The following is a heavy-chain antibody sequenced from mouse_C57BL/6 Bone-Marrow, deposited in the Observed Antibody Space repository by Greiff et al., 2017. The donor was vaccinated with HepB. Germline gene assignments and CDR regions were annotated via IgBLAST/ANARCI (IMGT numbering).Heavy chain of an antibody. CDR3: ARRIYYDYDAWLAY. Sequence: EVMLVESGGDLVKPGGSLKLSCAASGFTFSSYGMSWVRQTPDKRLEWVATISSGGSYTYYPDSVKGRFTISRDNAKNTLYLQMSSLKSEDTAMYYCARRIYYDYDAWLAYWGQGTLVTVSA. CDR1: GFTFSSYG. D-gene: IGHD2-4*01. V-gene: IGHV5-6*02. J-gene: IGHJ3*01. CDR2: ISSGGSYT.